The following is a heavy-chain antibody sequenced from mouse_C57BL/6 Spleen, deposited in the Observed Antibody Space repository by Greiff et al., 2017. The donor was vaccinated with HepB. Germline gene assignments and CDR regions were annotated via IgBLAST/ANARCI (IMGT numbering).Heavy chain of an antibody. D-gene: IGHD1-1*01. CDR2: INPNNGGT. V-gene: IGHV1-18*01. CDR1: GYTFTDYN. Sequence: EVQLQQSGPELVKPGASVKIPCKASGYTFTDYNMDWVKQSPGQSLEWIGDINPNNGGTIYNQKFKGKATLTVDKSSSTAYMELRSLTSEDTAVYYCARRRSNYGWFAYWGQGTLVTVSA. J-gene: IGHJ3*01. CDR3: ARRRSNYGWFAY.